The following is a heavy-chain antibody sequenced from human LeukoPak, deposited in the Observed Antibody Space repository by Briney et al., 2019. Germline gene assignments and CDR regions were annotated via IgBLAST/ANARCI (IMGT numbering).Heavy chain of an antibody. CDR3: AKDLLPVAANW. V-gene: IGHV4-39*07. D-gene: IGHD6-19*01. CDR2: IFYSGST. J-gene: IGHJ4*02. CDR1: SGSISTSNYY. Sequence: SETLSLTCTVSSGSISTSNYYWGWVRQPPGKALEWIGNIFYSGSTYYSPSLKSRVTISLDTSRNQFSLKLNSVTAADTALYYCAKDLLPVAANWWGQGTLVTVSS.